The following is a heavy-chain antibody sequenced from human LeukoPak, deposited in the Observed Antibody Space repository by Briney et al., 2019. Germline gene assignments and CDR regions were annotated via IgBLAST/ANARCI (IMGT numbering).Heavy chain of an antibody. CDR1: GYSFTSYW. CDR2: IYPGDSDT. D-gene: IGHD3-22*01. Sequence: GESLKISYKGSGYSFTSYWIGWVRQMPGKGLEWMGIIYPGDSDTRYSPSFQGQVTISADKSISTAYLQWSSLKASDTAMYYCARWYYYDSSGYYGRAFDYWGQGTLVTVSS. V-gene: IGHV5-51*01. CDR3: ARWYYYDSSGYYGRAFDY. J-gene: IGHJ4*02.